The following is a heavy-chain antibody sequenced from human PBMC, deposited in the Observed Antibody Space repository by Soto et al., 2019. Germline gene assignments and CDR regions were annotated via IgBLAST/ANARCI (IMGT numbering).Heavy chain of an antibody. V-gene: IGHV4-34*01. CDR2: INHSGST. CDR1: GGSFSGYY. D-gene: IGHD6-13*01. J-gene: IGHJ6*03. CDR3: ASRSPFKNSSRGYYYYYMDV. Sequence: SETLSLTCAVYGGSFSGYYWSWIRQPPGKGLEWIGEINHSGSTNYNPSLKSRVTISVDTSKNQFSLKLSSVTAADTAVYYCASRSPFKNSSRGYYYYYMDVWGKGTTVTVSS.